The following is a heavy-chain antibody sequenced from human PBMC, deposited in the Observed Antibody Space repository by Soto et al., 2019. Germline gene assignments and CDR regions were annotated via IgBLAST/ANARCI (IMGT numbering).Heavy chain of an antibody. CDR3: ARHRRTTVAKFYFDY. Sequence: PSETLSRTCTVSGGSINSYCWSWIRQPPGKGLEWIAYIFDSGNTNYNPSLKSRVAMSVDTSKNQFSLKLTSVTAADTAVYYCARHRRTTVAKFYFDYWGQGALVTVSS. CDR2: IFDSGNT. V-gene: IGHV4-59*08. CDR1: GGSINSYC. J-gene: IGHJ4*02. D-gene: IGHD4-4*01.